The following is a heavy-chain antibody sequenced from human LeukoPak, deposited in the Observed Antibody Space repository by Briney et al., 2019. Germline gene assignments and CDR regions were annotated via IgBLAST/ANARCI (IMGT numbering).Heavy chain of an antibody. D-gene: IGHD5-18*01. CDR3: ARWAGYGYGMFDY. J-gene: IGHJ4*02. V-gene: IGHV1-69*05. CDR1: GGTFSSYA. Sequence: SVKVSCKASGGTFSSYAISWVRHAPGQGLEWMGGIIPIFGTANYAQKFQGRVTMTTDTSTSTAYMELRSLRSDGTAVYYCARWAGYGYGMFDYWGQGTLVTVSS. CDR2: IIPIFGTA.